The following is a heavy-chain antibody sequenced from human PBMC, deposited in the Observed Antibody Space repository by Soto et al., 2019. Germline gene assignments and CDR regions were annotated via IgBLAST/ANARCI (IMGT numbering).Heavy chain of an antibody. J-gene: IGHJ6*03. CDR3: ARGTIFGVVRLSPRGYYYYMDV. Sequence: ASETLSLTCAVSSGSISSSNWWSWVRQPPGKGLEWIGEIYHSGSTNYNPSLKSRVTISVDKSKSQFSLKPSSVTAADTAVYYCARGTIFGVVRLSPRGYYYYMDVWGKGTTVTVSS. CDR2: IYHSGST. D-gene: IGHD3-3*01. V-gene: IGHV4-4*02. CDR1: SGSISSSNW.